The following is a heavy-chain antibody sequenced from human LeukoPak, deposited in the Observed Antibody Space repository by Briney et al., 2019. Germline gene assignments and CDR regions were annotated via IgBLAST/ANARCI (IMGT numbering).Heavy chain of an antibody. J-gene: IGHJ5*02. V-gene: IGHV4-34*01. CDR3: ARGGYDFWSGYLYPNWFDP. Sequence: SETLSLTCAVYGGSFSGYYWSWIRQPPGKGLEWIGEINHSGSTNYNPSLKSRVTISVDTSKNQFSLKLSSVTAADTAVYYCARGGYDFWSGYLYPNWFDPWGQGTLVTVSS. CDR1: GGSFSGYY. CDR2: INHSGST. D-gene: IGHD3-3*01.